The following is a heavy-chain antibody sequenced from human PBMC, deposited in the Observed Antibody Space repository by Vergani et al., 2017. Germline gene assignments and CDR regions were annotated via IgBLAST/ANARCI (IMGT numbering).Heavy chain of an antibody. Sequence: QVRLQESGPGLVKPSETLSLTCSGSGGSMSGYYWSWVRQPPGKELEWFGYMYHSGSTNYKPSLGTRVTSSGDTSKNQFSLKVNSVTAADTAMYYCARMGGYDEGDAFRIGYLDSWGPGILVTVSS. V-gene: IGHV4-59*01. CDR1: GGSMSGYY. J-gene: IGHJ4*02. D-gene: IGHD3-22*01. CDR3: ARMGGYDEGDAFRIGYLDS. CDR2: MYHSGST.